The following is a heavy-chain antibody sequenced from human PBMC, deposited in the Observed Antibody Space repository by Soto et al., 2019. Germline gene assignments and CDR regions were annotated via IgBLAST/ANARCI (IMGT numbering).Heavy chain of an antibody. CDR2: IYWDDDK. J-gene: IGHJ4*02. Sequence: SGPTLVKPTQTLTLTCTFSGFSLSTSGVGVGWIRQPPGKALEWLALIYWDDDKRYSPSLKSRLTITKDTSKNQVVLKMTNMDPVDTATYYCAHSGGYGDRGGLDYWGQGTLVTVSS. V-gene: IGHV2-5*02. CDR1: GFSLSTSGVG. D-gene: IGHD4-17*01. CDR3: AHSGGYGDRGGLDY.